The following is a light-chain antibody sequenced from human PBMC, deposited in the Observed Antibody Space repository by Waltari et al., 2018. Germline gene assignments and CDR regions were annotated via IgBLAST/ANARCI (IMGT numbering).Light chain of an antibody. CDR1: SSDIGDYDR. CDR3: SSYVSGGTFI. J-gene: IGLJ1*01. V-gene: IGLV2-18*02. Sequence: QAALTQSPSVSGSPGQSVTISCTGTSSDIGDYDRVAWYQQLPGKAPKLMIYEVSKRPSGVSDRFSGSKSGNTASLTISGLQAEDEADYYCSSYVSGGTFIFGVGTRLTVL. CDR2: EVS.